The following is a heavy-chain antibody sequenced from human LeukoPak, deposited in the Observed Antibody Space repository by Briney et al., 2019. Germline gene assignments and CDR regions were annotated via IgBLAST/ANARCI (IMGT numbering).Heavy chain of an antibody. Sequence: GGSLRLSCAASGFTFSSYAMSWVRQAPGKGLEWVSAISGSGGSTYYADSVKGRFTISRDNSKNTLYLQMNSLRAEDTAVYYCAKASLYYDFWSGYPIPYYFDYWGQGTLVTVSS. CDR3: AKASLYYDFWSGYPIPYYFDY. CDR2: ISGSGGST. J-gene: IGHJ4*02. D-gene: IGHD3-3*01. CDR1: GFTFSSYA. V-gene: IGHV3-23*01.